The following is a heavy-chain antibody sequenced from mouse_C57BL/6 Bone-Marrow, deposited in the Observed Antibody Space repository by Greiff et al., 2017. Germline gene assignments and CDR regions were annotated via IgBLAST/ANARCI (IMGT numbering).Heavy chain of an antibody. J-gene: IGHJ1*03. Sequence: DVMLVESGGGLVKPGGSLKLSCAASGFTFSSYTMSWVRQTPEKRLQWVAAISGGGGNTYYPDSVKGRFTISRDNYKIILYLQMSSLRAEDTALYYCSRQVTTVLATKYFDVWGTGTTVTVSS. CDR3: SRQVTTVLATKYFDV. CDR1: GFTFSSYT. CDR2: ISGGGGNT. D-gene: IGHD1-1*01. V-gene: IGHV5-9*01.